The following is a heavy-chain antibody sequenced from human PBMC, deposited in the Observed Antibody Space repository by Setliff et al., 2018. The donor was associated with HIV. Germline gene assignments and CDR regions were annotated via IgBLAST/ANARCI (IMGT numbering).Heavy chain of an antibody. J-gene: IGHJ6*03. CDR2: INPNSGGT. D-gene: IGHD1-26*01. Sequence: ASVKVSCKASGYTFTGYYVHWVRQAPGQGLEWMGWINPNSGGTNYAQKFQGRVTMTRDASISTAHMELSRLTSDDTAVYYCARGVWELPPYYMDVWGKGTTVTVSS. V-gene: IGHV1-2*02. CDR3: ARGVWELPPYYMDV. CDR1: GYTFTGYY.